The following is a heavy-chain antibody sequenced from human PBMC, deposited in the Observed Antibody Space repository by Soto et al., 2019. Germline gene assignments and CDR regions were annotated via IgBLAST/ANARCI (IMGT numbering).Heavy chain of an antibody. CDR3: ARGGVWGSYH. Sequence: QVQLQQWGAGLLKPSETLSLTCAVYGGSFSGYYWSWIRQPPGKGLEWIGEINHSGSTNYNPSLKSRVTISVDTSKNQCSLKLSSVTAADTAVYYCARGGVWGSYHWGQGTMVTVSS. J-gene: IGHJ3*01. CDR2: INHSGST. CDR1: GGSFSGYY. D-gene: IGHD3-16*01. V-gene: IGHV4-34*01.